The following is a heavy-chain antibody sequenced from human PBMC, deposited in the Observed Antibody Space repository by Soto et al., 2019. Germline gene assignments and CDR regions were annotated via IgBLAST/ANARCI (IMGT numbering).Heavy chain of an antibody. CDR2: INTDSGDT. Sequence: QVQLVQSGAEVKKPGASVKVSCKASGYSFAGYLLHWVRQAPGQGLEWMGWINTDSGDTKYARKFQGRVTMTRDTSTSTGYMELSSLRSDATAVYHCTRGTGFWSGYYRYYGIDVWGQGTTVTVSS. J-gene: IGHJ6*02. CDR3: TRGTGFWSGYYRYYGIDV. V-gene: IGHV1-2*02. D-gene: IGHD3-3*01. CDR1: GYSFAGYL.